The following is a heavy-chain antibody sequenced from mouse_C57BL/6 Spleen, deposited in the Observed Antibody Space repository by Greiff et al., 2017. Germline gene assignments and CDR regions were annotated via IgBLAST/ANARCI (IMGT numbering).Heavy chain of an antibody. D-gene: IGHD1-1*01. J-gene: IGHJ4*01. V-gene: IGHV2-6-1*01. CDR2: IWSDGST. Sequence: VKVEESGPGLVAPSQSLSITCTVSGFSLTSYGVHWVRQPPGKGLEWLVVIWSDGSTTYNSALKSRLSISKDNSKSQVFLKMNSRQTDDTAMYYCARHRYGSSPYAMDYWGQGTSVTVSS. CDR3: ARHRYGSSPYAMDY. CDR1: GFSLTSYG.